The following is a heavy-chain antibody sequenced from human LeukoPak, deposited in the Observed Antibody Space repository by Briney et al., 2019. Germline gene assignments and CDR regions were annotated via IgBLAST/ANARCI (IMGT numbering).Heavy chain of an antibody. CDR3: ARNSPYDFWSGYYYFDY. J-gene: IGHJ4*02. D-gene: IGHD3-3*01. V-gene: IGHV4-39*07. CDR1: GGSFSSSLYY. Sequence: PSETLSLTYTVSGGSFSSSLYYWGWIRQPPGKGLEWIGSIYYSGSTYYNPSLKSRVTISVDTSKNQFSLKLSSVTAADTAVYYCARNSPYDFWSGYYYFDYWGQGTLVTVSS. CDR2: IYYSGST.